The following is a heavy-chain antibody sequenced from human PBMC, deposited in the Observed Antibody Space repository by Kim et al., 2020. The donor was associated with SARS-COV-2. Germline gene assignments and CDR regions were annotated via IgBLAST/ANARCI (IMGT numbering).Heavy chain of an antibody. CDR1: GDRVSSNSAA. CDR3: ARETYYYDSSGSSAYWYFDL. CDR2: TYYRSKWYN. J-gene: IGHJ2*01. V-gene: IGHV6-1*01. D-gene: IGHD3-22*01. Sequence: SQTLSLTCAISGDRVSSNSAAWNWIRQSPSRGLEWLGRTYYRSKWYNDYAVSVKSRITINPDTSKNQFSLQLNSVTPEDTAVYYCARETYYYDSSGSSAYWYFDLWGRGTLVTVSS.